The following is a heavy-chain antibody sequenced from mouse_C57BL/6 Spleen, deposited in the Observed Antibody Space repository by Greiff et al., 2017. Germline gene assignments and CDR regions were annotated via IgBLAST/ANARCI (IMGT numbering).Heavy chain of an antibody. V-gene: IGHV1-52*01. D-gene: IGHD2-5*01. J-gene: IGHJ2*01. CDR1: GYTFTSYW. CDR2: IDPSDSET. Sequence: QVQLQQPGAELVRPGSSVKLSCKASGYTFTSYWMHWVKQRPIQGLEWIGNIDPSDSETHYNQKFKDKATLTVDKSSSTAYMQLSSLTSEDSAVYYCARRGPYYSIYGSFDYWGQGTTLTVSS. CDR3: ARRGPYYSIYGSFDY.